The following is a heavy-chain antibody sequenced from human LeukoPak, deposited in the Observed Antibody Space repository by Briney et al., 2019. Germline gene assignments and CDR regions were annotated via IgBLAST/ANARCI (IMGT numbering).Heavy chain of an antibody. CDR3: AREMATIPPYYYGMDV. Sequence: GASVKVSCKASGYTFTSYGIGWVRQAPGQGLEWMGWISAYNGNTNHAQKLQGRVTMTTDTSTSTAYMELRSLRSDDTAVYYCAREMATIPPYYYGMDVWGQGTTVTVSS. CDR1: GYTFTSYG. CDR2: ISAYNGNT. V-gene: IGHV1-18*01. D-gene: IGHD5-12*01. J-gene: IGHJ6*02.